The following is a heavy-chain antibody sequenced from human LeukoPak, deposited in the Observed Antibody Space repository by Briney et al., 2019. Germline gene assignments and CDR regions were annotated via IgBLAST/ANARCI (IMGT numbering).Heavy chain of an antibody. CDR3: AKGTMVQGVISVFDY. Sequence: PGGSLRLSCAASGFTFSSYAMSWVRQAPGKGLEWVSAISGSGGSTYYADSVKGRFTISRDNSKNTLYLQMNGLRAEDTAVYYCAKGTMVQGVISVFDYWGQGTLVTVSS. D-gene: IGHD3-10*01. V-gene: IGHV3-23*01. J-gene: IGHJ4*02. CDR1: GFTFSSYA. CDR2: ISGSGGST.